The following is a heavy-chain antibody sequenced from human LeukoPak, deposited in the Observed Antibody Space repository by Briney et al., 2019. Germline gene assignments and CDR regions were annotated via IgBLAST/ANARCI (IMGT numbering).Heavy chain of an antibody. D-gene: IGHD5-12*01. J-gene: IGHJ4*02. V-gene: IGHV3-7*01. Sequence: GGSLRLSCAASAFSLSDYWMNWVRQAPGKGLEWVASIKQDGSEKYYVDSVKGLFTSSRDNAKNSLSLQMTTLRAEDTAVYYCLRDRGYSTYDCWGQGTLVTVSS. CDR2: IKQDGSEK. CDR1: AFSLSDYW. CDR3: LRDRGYSTYDC.